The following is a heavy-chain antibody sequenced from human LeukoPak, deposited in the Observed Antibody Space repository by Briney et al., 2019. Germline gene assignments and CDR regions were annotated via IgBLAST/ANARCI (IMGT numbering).Heavy chain of an antibody. CDR2: IIPVFGTA. Sequence: SVKVSCKASGGTFSSYAISWVRQAPGQGLEWMGRIIPVFGTANYAQKFQGRVTITTDESTSTAYMELSSLRSEDTAVYYCAGKGGKGFLDYWGQGTLVTVSS. CDR3: AGKGGKGFLDY. J-gene: IGHJ4*02. D-gene: IGHD3-10*01. CDR1: GGTFSSYA. V-gene: IGHV1-69*05.